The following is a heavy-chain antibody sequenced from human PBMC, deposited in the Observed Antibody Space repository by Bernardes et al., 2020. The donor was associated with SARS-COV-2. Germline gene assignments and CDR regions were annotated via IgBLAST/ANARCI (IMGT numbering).Heavy chain of an antibody. V-gene: IGHV3-7*04. Sequence: GGSLRLSCAASGFTFSRYWMVWVRQAPGKGLEWVANIKQDGSEKYYVDSVKGRFTISRDNAKNSLFLQMNSLRGEDTAVYYCARTGDDFWGQGTLVNVSS. CDR1: GFTFSRYW. CDR2: IKQDGSEK. CDR3: ARTGDDF. J-gene: IGHJ4*02.